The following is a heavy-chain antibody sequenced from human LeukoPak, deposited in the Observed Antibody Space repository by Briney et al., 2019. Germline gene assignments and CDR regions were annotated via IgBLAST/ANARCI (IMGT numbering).Heavy chain of an antibody. Sequence: VASVTVSFTSSGYTFTSYGISWVRQAPGQGLEGVGWISAYNGNTNYAQKLQGRVTMTTDTSTSTAYMELRSLRSDDTAVYYCARDKPYYYDSSGYYGGDYWGQGTLVTVSS. D-gene: IGHD3-22*01. CDR3: ARDKPYYYDSSGYYGGDY. CDR2: ISAYNGNT. J-gene: IGHJ4*02. V-gene: IGHV1-18*01. CDR1: GYTFTSYG.